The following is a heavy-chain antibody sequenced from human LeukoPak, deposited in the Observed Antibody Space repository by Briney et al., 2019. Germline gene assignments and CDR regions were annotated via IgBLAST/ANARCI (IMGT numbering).Heavy chain of an antibody. CDR3: AKDAGSWKSGWFDP. J-gene: IGHJ5*02. CDR1: GFTFRSFA. Sequence: PGGSLRLSCVASGFTFRSFAMTWVRQAPGKGLEWVSSIGDGGYTRYYADSVQGRFIISRDNSKTTLYLQMSRLRAEDTAVYYCAKDAGSWKSGWFDPWGQGTLVTVSS. D-gene: IGHD1-1*01. V-gene: IGHV3-23*01. CDR2: IGDGGYTR.